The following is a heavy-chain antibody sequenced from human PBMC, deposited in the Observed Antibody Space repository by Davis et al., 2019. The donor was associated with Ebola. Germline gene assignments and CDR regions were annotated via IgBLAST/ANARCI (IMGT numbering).Heavy chain of an antibody. CDR1: GLTFDDYA. J-gene: IGHJ4*02. V-gene: IGHV3-9*01. CDR3: AKGPPSDFWSGRQFNYFDY. CDR2: ISWNSGSI. Sequence: SLRLSCEASGLTFDDYAMHWVRQAPGKGLEWVSGISWNSGSIGYADSVKGRFTISRDNAKNSLYLQMNSLRAEDTALYYCAKGPPSDFWSGRQFNYFDYWGQGTLVTVSS. D-gene: IGHD3-3*01.